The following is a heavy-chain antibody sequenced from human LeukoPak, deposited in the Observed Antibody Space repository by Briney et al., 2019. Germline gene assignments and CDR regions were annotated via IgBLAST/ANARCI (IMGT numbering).Heavy chain of an antibody. CDR1: GFTFSSYA. Sequence: SGGSLRLSCAASGFTFSSYAMSWVRQAPGKGLEWVSAISGSGGSTYYADSVKGRFTISRDNSKNTLYLQMNSLRAGDTAVYYCAKARVVVASYFDYWGQGTLVTVSS. D-gene: IGHD2-15*01. J-gene: IGHJ4*02. CDR3: AKARVVVASYFDY. V-gene: IGHV3-23*01. CDR2: ISGSGGST.